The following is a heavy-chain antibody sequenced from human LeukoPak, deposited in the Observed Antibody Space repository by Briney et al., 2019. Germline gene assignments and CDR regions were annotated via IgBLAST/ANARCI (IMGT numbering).Heavy chain of an antibody. D-gene: IGHD3-16*02. V-gene: IGHV4-59*08. J-gene: IGHJ6*03. CDR1: GGSIGTYY. CDR2: IYVTGT. Sequence: SETLSLTCTVSGGSIGTYYWRWIRQSPGKGLEWIGYIYVTGTRYNPYLQSRVTISVDTSRNQFFLKMGSVTASGTAMYYCARHIGGGIEDMDVWGKGTKVTVSS. CDR3: ARHIGGGIEDMDV.